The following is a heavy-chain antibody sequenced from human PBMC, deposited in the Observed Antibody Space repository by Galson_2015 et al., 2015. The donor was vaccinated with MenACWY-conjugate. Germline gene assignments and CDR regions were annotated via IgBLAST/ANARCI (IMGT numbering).Heavy chain of an antibody. D-gene: IGHD1-14*01. CDR2: IYSSGST. V-gene: IGHV4-61*01. J-gene: IGHJ4*02. Sequence: ETLSLTCTVSGGSVSSGSYWAWLRPPPGQGLEWIGLIYSSGSTKYNPSLKSRVTISLDMLKKQVSLKLSSVTAADTAVYYWAREYNKWGQGTLVTVSS. CDR1: GGSVSSGSY. CDR3: AREYNK.